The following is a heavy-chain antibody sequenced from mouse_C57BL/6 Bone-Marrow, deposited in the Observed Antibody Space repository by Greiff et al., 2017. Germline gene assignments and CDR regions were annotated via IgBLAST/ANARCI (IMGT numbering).Heavy chain of an antibody. V-gene: IGHV5-6*01. CDR1: GFTFSSYG. CDR2: ISSGGSYT. D-gene: IGHD1-1*01. CDR3: ARRYYGSSPWFAY. Sequence: EVQGVESGGDLVKPGGSLKLSCAASGFTFSSYGMSWVRQTPDKRLEWVATISSGGSYTYYPDSVKGRFTISRDNAKNTLYLQMSSLKSEDTAMYYCARRYYGSSPWFAYWGQGTLVTVSA. J-gene: IGHJ3*01.